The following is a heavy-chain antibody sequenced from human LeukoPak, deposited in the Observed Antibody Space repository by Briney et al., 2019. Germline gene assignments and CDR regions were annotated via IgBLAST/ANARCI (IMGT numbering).Heavy chain of an antibody. Sequence: PGGSLRLSCAASGFTFTSYSMSWVRQAPGKGLEWVSGITTSGDTYYADSLQGRFTISRDNSRNTLYLQMNGLRADDTAVYYCAKVPVWQQLVDYWGQGTLVTVSS. CDR1: GFTFTSYS. V-gene: IGHV3-23*01. CDR3: AKVPVWQQLVDY. D-gene: IGHD6-13*01. J-gene: IGHJ4*02. CDR2: ITTSGDT.